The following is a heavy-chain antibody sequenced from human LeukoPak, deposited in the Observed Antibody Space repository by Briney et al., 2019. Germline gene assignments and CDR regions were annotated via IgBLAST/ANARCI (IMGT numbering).Heavy chain of an antibody. J-gene: IGHJ4*02. CDR3: AKRRGEDYFEN. V-gene: IGHV3-30*18. CDR2: IAYDGNNE. CDR1: GFTFSSYA. D-gene: IGHD2-21*01. Sequence: QPGGSLRLSCAASGFTFSSYAMNWVRQAPGKGLEWVAFIAYDGNNEDHVDSVKGRFTISRDNSKKTLYLQMNSLRGEDTAVYYCAKRRGEDYFENWGQGTLVTVSS.